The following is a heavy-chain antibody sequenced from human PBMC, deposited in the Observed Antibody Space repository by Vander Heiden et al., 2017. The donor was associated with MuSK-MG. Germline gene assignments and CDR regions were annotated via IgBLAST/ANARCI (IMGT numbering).Heavy chain of an antibody. V-gene: IGHV4-39*01. D-gene: IGHD1-1*01. CDR3: ARRFHGNDWLYWYFDL. CDR1: GGSISSPTYY. J-gene: IGHJ2*01. Sequence: QLQESGPALVQTSETLSLTCLVSGGSISSPTYYCACIRQPPRKGLEWIGNIYRSGATSYNSSLESRATISAETSKNQFSLELTSVTASDTAMYYCARRFHGNDWLYWYFDLWGRGALVTVSS. CDR2: IYRSGAT.